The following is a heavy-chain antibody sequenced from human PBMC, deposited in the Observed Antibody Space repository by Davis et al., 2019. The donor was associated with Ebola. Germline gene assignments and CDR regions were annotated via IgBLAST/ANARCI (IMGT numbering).Heavy chain of an antibody. CDR2: ISWNSGSI. Sequence: PGGSLRLSCAASGFTFTAAWMSWVRQAPGKGLEWVSGISWNSGSIGYADSVKGRFTISRDNAKNSLYLQMNSLRAEDMALYYCAKGIVPAAIGGAFDIWGQGTMVTVSS. J-gene: IGHJ3*02. D-gene: IGHD2-2*01. V-gene: IGHV3-9*03. CDR3: AKGIVPAAIGGAFDI. CDR1: GFTFTAAW.